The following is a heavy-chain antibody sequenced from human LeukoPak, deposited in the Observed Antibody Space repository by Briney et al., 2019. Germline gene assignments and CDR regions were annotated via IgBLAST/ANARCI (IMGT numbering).Heavy chain of an antibody. CDR2: IYYSGST. Sequence: PSETLSLTCTVSGGSISSYYWNWVRQPPGKGLEWIGYIYYSGSTNYNPSLKSRVTISVDTSKNQFSLKLSSVTAADTAVYYCARYSGWYFDYWGQGALVTVSS. CDR1: GGSISSYY. J-gene: IGHJ4*02. CDR3: ARYSGWYFDY. V-gene: IGHV4-59*01. D-gene: IGHD6-19*01.